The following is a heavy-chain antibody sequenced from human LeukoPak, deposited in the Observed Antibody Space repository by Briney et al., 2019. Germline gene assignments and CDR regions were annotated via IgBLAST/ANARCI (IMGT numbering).Heavy chain of an antibody. V-gene: IGHV3-23*01. Sequence: GGSLRLACAASGFTFSSSGMSWVRQAPGKGPESVSAISGSGDITYYADSVKGRFTISRDNSKNTLYLQMNSLRAEDTAVYYCAKIIPGGPRSYYYWGQGTLITVSS. CDR2: ISGSGDIT. D-gene: IGHD2-21*01. J-gene: IGHJ4*02. CDR1: GFTFSSSG. CDR3: AKIIPGGPRSYYY.